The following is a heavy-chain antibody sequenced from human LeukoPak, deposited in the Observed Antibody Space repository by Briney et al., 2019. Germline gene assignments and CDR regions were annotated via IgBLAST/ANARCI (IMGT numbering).Heavy chain of an antibody. V-gene: IGHV4-39*01. CDR3: ATSGGFNWFDP. J-gene: IGHJ5*02. Sequence: SETLSLTXTVSGGSISSSSYYWGWIRQPPGKGLEWIGSIYYSGSTYYNPSLKSRVTISVDTSKNQFSLKLSSVTPADTAVYYCATSGGFNWFDPWGQGTLVTVSS. CDR1: GGSISSSSYY. D-gene: IGHD4-23*01. CDR2: IYYSGST.